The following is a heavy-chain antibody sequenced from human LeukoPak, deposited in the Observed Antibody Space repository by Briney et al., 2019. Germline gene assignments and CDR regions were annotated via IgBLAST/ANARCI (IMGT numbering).Heavy chain of an antibody. V-gene: IGHV4-34*01. J-gene: IGHJ4*02. CDR3: ARVGGSGSVGEYYFDY. CDR1: GGSFSGYY. D-gene: IGHD3-10*01. CDR2: INHSGST. Sequence: PSETLSLTCAVYGGSFSGYYWSWIRQPPGKGLEWIGEINHSGSTNYNPSLKSRVTISVDTSKNQFSLKLSSVTAADTAVYYCARVGGSGSVGEYYFDYWGQGTLVTVSS.